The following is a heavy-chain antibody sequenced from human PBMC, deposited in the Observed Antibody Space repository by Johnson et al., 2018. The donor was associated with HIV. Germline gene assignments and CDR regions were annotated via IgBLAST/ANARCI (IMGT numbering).Heavy chain of an antibody. D-gene: IGHD3-3*01. CDR3: ARDEGVTIFGGRSAFDI. V-gene: IGHV3-30*02. CDR1: GFTFSSYG. Sequence: VQLVESGGGVVQPGGSLRLSCAASGFTFSSYGMHWVRQAPGKGLEWVAFIRYDGSNKYYADSVKGRFTISRDNSKNTLYLQMNSLRAEDTAVYYCARDEGVTIFGGRSAFDIWGQGTMVTVSS. CDR2: IRYDGSNK. J-gene: IGHJ3*02.